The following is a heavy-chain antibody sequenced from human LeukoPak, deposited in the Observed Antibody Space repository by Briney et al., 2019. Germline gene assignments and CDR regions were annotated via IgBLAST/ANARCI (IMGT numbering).Heavy chain of an antibody. CDR1: GGSFSGYY. V-gene: IGHV4-34*01. Sequence: SETLSLTCAVYGGSFSGYYWSWIRQPPGKGLEWIGEINHSGSTNYNPSLKSRVTISVDTSKNQFSLKLSSVTAADTAVYYCASPYSSSWYAGDYWGQGTLVTVSS. CDR3: ASPYSSSWYAGDY. D-gene: IGHD6-13*01. CDR2: INHSGST. J-gene: IGHJ4*02.